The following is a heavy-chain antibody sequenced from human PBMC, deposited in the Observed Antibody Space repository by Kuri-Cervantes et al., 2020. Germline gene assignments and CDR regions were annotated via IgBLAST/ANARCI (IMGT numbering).Heavy chain of an antibody. V-gene: IGHV3-9*01. CDR3: ARMIRTTVVTRDY. Sequence: LSLTCTVSGGSISSYYWSWVRQAPGKGLEWVSGISWNSGSIGYADSVKGRFTISRDNAKNSLYLQMNSLRAEDTAVYYCARMIRTTVVTRDYWGQGTLVTVSS. CDR1: GGSISSYY. J-gene: IGHJ4*02. D-gene: IGHD4-23*01. CDR2: ISWNSGSI.